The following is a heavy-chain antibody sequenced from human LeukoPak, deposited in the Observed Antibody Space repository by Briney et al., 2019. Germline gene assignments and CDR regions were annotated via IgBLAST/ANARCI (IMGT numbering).Heavy chain of an antibody. Sequence: GASVKVSCKVSGYTLTELSMHWVRQAPGKGLEWMGGFDPEDGETIYAQKFQGRVTMTTDTSTSTAYMELRSLRSDDTAVYYCARPEYYYDSSGYFVYWGQGTLVTVSS. J-gene: IGHJ4*02. D-gene: IGHD3-22*01. CDR2: FDPEDGET. CDR1: GYTLTELS. CDR3: ARPEYYYDSSGYFVY. V-gene: IGHV1-24*01.